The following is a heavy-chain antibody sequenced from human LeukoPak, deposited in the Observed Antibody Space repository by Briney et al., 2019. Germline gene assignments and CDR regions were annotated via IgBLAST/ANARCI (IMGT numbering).Heavy chain of an antibody. CDR1: GGSISSYY. D-gene: IGHD3-22*01. V-gene: IGHV4-59*01. Sequence: KSSETLSLTCTVSGGSISSYYWSWIRRPPGKGLEWIGFIFYSGTTNYNPSLKSRVTISVDTSKNQFSLKLSSVTAADTAVYYCARGGWNKFDYWGQGTLVTVSS. CDR2: IFYSGTT. CDR3: ARGGWNKFDY. J-gene: IGHJ4*02.